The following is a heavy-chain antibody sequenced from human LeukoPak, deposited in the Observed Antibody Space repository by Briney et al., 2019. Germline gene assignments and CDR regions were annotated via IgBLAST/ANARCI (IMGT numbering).Heavy chain of an antibody. CDR3: AKDGGSDPDSFDI. Sequence: GGSLRLSCAASGFTFSSYEMNWVRQAPGKGLEWVSYISTTGSTIYYADSVKGRFTISRDNAKNSLYLQMNSLRAEDTAVYYCAKDGGSDPDSFDIWGQGTMVTVSS. CDR2: ISTTGSTI. V-gene: IGHV3-48*03. J-gene: IGHJ3*02. CDR1: GFTFSSYE. D-gene: IGHD2-15*01.